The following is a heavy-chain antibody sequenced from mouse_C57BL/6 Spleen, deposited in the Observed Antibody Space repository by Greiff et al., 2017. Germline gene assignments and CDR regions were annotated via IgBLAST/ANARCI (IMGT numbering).Heavy chain of an antibody. J-gene: IGHJ2*01. D-gene: IGHD2-1*01. CDR1: GYTFTSYG. CDR3: AREEIDYGNYDYFDD. CDR2: IYPRSGNT. Sequence: VQLQQSGAELARPGASVKLSCKASGYTFTSYGISWVKQRTGQGLEWIGEIYPRSGNTYYNEKFKGKATLTADKSSSTAYMELRSLTSEDSAVYFCAREEIDYGNYDYFDDWGQGTTLTVSS. V-gene: IGHV1-81*01.